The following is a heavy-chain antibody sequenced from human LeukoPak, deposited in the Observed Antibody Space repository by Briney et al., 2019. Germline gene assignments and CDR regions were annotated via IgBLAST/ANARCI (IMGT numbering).Heavy chain of an antibody. CDR3: AKDRPAISSGWYAFDI. CDR2: ISGSGGST. CDR1: GFTFSSYA. D-gene: IGHD6-19*01. V-gene: IGHV3-23*01. J-gene: IGHJ3*02. Sequence: PGGSLRLSCAASGFTFSSYAMSWVRQAPGKGLEWVSAISGSGGSTYYADSVKGRFTISRDNSKNTLYLQMNSLRAEDTAVYYCAKDRPAISSGWYAFDIWGQGTMVTVSS.